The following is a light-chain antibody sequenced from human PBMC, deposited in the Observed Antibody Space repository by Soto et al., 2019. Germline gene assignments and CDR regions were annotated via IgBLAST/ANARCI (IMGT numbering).Light chain of an antibody. Sequence: IVIVHSPAPPSVSPWETATLSFSASQSVSDNLAWYQQKPGQAPRLLIYGASTRATGIPARFSGSGSGTEFTLTISSLQSEDFAVYFCQQYEKWPPWTFGQGTKVDIK. CDR2: GAS. CDR3: QQYEKWPPWT. CDR1: QSVSDN. J-gene: IGKJ1*01. V-gene: IGKV3-15*01.